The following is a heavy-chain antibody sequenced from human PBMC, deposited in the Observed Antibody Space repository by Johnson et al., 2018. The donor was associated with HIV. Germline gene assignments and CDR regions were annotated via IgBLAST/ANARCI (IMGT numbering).Heavy chain of an antibody. J-gene: IGHJ3*01. Sequence: QVQLVESGGGVVQPGGSLRLSCAASGFTFSSYGMHWVRQAPGKGLEWVAFIRYDGSNKYSADSVKGRFTISRDNRKNTLFLQMNSLRTEDTGVYYCAKDLASYSSFWPPAFDVWGQGTMVTVSS. CDR1: GFTFSSYG. D-gene: IGHD6-6*01. CDR2: IRYDGSNK. V-gene: IGHV3-30*02. CDR3: AKDLASYSSFWPPAFDV.